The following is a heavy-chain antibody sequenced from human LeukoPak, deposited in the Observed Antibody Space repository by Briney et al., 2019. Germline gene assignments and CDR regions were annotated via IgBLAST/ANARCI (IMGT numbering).Heavy chain of an antibody. Sequence: PGGSLRLSCAASGFTFSSYGMHWVRQAPGKGLXXXXXXSYDGSNKYYADSVKGRFTISRDNSKNTLYLQMNSLRAEDTAVYYCAKGRYCSSTSCYGGFDYWGQGTLVTVSS. CDR3: AKGRYCSSTSCYGGFDY. CDR2: XSYDGSNK. D-gene: IGHD2-2*01. V-gene: IGHV3-30*18. J-gene: IGHJ4*02. CDR1: GFTFSSYG.